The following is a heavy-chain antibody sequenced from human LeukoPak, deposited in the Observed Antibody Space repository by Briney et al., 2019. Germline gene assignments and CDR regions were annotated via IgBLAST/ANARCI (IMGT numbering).Heavy chain of an antibody. D-gene: IGHD3-3*01. CDR3: ARAEWSNWYFDL. CDR1: GFTFSTYW. Sequence: GGSLRLSCAASGFTFSTYWMNWVRPPPGKGLDWVANIKQDGSEKYYVDSVKGRFTLSRDSAKNSLYLQLNSLRAEDTAVYYCARAEWSNWYFDLWGRGTLVTVSS. V-gene: IGHV3-7*03. J-gene: IGHJ2*01. CDR2: IKQDGSEK.